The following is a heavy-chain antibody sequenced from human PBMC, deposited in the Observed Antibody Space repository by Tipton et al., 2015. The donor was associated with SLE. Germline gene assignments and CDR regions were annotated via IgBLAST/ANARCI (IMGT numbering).Heavy chain of an antibody. CDR3: ARGEFGSGWYV. J-gene: IGHJ4*02. CDR2: FYHGGNT. D-gene: IGHD6-13*01. Sequence: TLSLTCAVYGGSFSGYYWSWIRQPPGKGLEWIGSFYHGGNTHYSSSLKSRVTISVDTSENQFSLKLTSLTASDTAVYYCARGEFGSGWYVWGQGMLVTVSS. V-gene: IGHV4-34*01. CDR1: GGSFSGYY.